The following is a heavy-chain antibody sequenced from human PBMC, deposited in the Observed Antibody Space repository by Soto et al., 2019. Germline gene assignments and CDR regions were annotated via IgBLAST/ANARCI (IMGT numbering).Heavy chain of an antibody. J-gene: IGHJ4*02. Sequence: QVQLQESGPGLVKPSQTLSLTCTVSGCSIASSGNFWTWIRHHPGKGLEWLGYIVNSGTAYYTPSLKSRLSISLDTSKNHFSLSLTSLTAADTAVYFCARGDAGGWFLDSWGQGAQVIVSS. CDR3: ARGDAGGWFLDS. V-gene: IGHV4-31*03. CDR2: IVNSGTA. D-gene: IGHD6-19*01. CDR1: GCSIASSGNF.